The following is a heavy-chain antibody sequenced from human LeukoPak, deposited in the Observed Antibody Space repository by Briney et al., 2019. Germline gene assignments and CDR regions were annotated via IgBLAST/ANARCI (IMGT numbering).Heavy chain of an antibody. CDR1: GFTFSSYG. D-gene: IGHD3-10*01. CDR3: TKAPPGKFDP. CDR2: ISGSGGST. J-gene: IGHJ5*02. Sequence: GGTLRLSCAASGFTFSSYGMSWVRQAPGKGLEWVSAISGSGGSTYYADSVKGRFTISRDNSKNTLYLQMNSLRAEDTAMYYCTKAPPGKFDPWGQGTLVTVSS. V-gene: IGHV3-23*01.